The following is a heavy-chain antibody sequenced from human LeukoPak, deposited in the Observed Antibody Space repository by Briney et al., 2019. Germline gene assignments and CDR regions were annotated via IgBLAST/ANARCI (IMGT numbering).Heavy chain of an antibody. CDR2: INPSGSSA. V-gene: IGHV1-46*01. CDR1: GYSFTSYY. Sequence: ASVKVSCKASGYSFTSYYMHWVRQAPGQGLEWMGFINPSGSSAAYAQKFQGRLTMTRDMFTSTDYMELTSLTSDDTAVYYCVREDPGYCSGGSCFIDYWGQGTLVTVSS. D-gene: IGHD2-15*01. J-gene: IGHJ4*02. CDR3: VREDPGYCSGGSCFIDY.